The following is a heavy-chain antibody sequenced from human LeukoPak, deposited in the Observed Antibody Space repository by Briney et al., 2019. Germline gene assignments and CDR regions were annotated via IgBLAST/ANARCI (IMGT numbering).Heavy chain of an antibody. V-gene: IGHV4-59*08. CDR3: ARRRSYYDSSGYPTDALDI. D-gene: IGHD3-22*01. Sequence: SETLSLTCTVSGGSISSYYWSWIRQPPGKGLEWIGYIYYSGSTNYNPSLKSRVTISVDTSKNQFSLKLSSVTAADTAVYYCARRRSYYDSSGYPTDALDIWGQGTMVTVSS. J-gene: IGHJ3*02. CDR2: IYYSGST. CDR1: GGSISSYY.